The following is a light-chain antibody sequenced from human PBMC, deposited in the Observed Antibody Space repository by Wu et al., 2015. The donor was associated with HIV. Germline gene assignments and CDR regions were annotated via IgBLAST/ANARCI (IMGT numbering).Light chain of an antibody. J-gene: IGKJ1*01. CDR3: QQYNSYSRT. CDR2: KAS. Sequence: DIQMTQSPSTLSASVGDRVTITCRASQSISNWLAWYQQKPGKAPKLLIYKASTLESGVPSRFSGSGSGTEFTLTVTSLQPDDFVTYYCQQYNSYSRTFGQGTKVEIK. CDR1: QSISNW. V-gene: IGKV1-5*03.